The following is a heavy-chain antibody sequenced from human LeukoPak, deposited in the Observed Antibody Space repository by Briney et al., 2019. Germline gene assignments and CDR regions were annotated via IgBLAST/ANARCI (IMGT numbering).Heavy chain of an antibody. J-gene: IGHJ5*02. D-gene: IGHD3-10*01. V-gene: IGHV1-46*01. CDR1: GYTFTSYS. CDR3: ARGAYYYDSGDP. Sequence: ASVKVSCKASGYTFTSYSMHWVRQAPGQGLEWMGVINPGGGSTTYAQRFQGRVTMTRDMSTSTVYMELSSLRSEDTAVYYCARGAYYYDSGDPWGQGTLVTVSS. CDR2: INPGGGST.